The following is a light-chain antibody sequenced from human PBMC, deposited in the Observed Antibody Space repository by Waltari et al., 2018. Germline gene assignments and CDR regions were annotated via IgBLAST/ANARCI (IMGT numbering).Light chain of an antibody. CDR2: AAS. Sequence: IQMTQSPSSLSASVGDKVTITCRASQDISSALAWYQQKPGKAPKLLVYAASRLEAGGPSRFSGSGSGAEYTLIISGLQPEDFATYYCQQYRSPPPGYSFGQGTRLQI. J-gene: IGKJ2*01. V-gene: IGKV1-NL1*01. CDR3: QQYRSPPPGYS. CDR1: QDISSA.